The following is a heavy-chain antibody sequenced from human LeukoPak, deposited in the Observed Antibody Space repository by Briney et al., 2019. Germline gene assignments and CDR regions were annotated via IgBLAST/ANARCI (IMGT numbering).Heavy chain of an antibody. V-gene: IGHV3-49*04. CDR3: ARGPIQLWIHNAMDV. D-gene: IGHD5-18*01. CDR1: GFTFGEHA. J-gene: IGHJ6*02. Sequence: PGGSPRLSCRGSGFTFGEHAMSWVRQAPGKGLEWGGVIRGKAYRGTTEYAAPVKGRFTISRDDSASIAYLQMNSLKPEDTAVYYCARGPIQLWIHNAMDVWGQGTTATVSS. CDR2: IRGKAYRGTT.